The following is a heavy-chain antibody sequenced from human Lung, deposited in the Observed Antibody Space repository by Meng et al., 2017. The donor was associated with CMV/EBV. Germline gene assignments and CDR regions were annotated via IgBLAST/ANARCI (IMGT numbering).Heavy chain of an antibody. J-gene: IGHJ4*01. V-gene: IGHV3-74*01. CDR1: GFTFSSYW. CDR2: INCDGSRT. CDR3: ARVPSYCASDCYVTGKQALDD. D-gene: IGHD2-21*01. Sequence: GSXRISXAASGFTFSSYWMHWVRQAPGKGLVWVSRINCDGSRTSYADSVKGRFTISRDNAKNTLYLQMNSLRGEDTAVYYCARVPSYCASDCYVTGKQALDDWGQGXLVTVSS.